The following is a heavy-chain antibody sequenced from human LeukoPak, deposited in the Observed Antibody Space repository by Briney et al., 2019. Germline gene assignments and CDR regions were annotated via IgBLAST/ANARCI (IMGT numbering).Heavy chain of an antibody. CDR1: GFTVSSNY. V-gene: IGHV3-23*01. CDR3: AKDRIAAAGSGPYYFDY. J-gene: IGHJ4*02. Sequence: PGGSLRLSCAASGFTVSSNYMSWVRQAPGKGLEWVSAISGSGGSTYYADSVKGRFTISRDNSKNTLYLQMNSLRAEDTAVYYCAKDRIAAAGSGPYYFDYWGQGTLVTVSS. D-gene: IGHD6-13*01. CDR2: ISGSGGST.